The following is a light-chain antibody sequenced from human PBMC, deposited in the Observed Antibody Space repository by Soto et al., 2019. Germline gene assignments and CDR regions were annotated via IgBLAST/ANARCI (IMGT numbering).Light chain of an antibody. J-gene: IGLJ1*01. CDR3: SSYASGTTFV. V-gene: IGLV2-14*03. CDR2: DVI. Sequence: QSALPQPASVSGSPDRRSPSPAPETAMNFGAYGFVSWYQQPPGKAPKLIIYDVINRPSGISNRFSGSRSGNTASLTISGLLADDEADYYCSSYASGTTFVFGTGTKVTVL. CDR1: AMNFGAYGF.